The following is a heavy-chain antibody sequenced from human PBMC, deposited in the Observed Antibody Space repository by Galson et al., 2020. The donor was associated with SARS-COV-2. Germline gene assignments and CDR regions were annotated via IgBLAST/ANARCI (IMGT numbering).Heavy chain of an antibody. D-gene: IGHD3-10*01. V-gene: IGHV1-2*06. CDR1: GYTFSGHY. CDR2: INPNSGDT. Sequence: ASVKVSCKASGYTFSGHYMHWVRLALGQGLEWMGRINPNSGDTDVAQKFQGRVTMTTDTSLTTAYMELSRLTSDDTAVYYCTRGSNSSPFYHFDPWGQGTLVTVSS. CDR3: TRGSNSSPFYHFDP. J-gene: IGHJ5*02.